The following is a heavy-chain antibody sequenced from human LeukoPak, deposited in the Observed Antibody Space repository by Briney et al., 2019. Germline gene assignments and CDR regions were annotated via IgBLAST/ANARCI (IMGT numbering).Heavy chain of an antibody. CDR1: GFTFSAFG. CDR3: AKEENTAANS. CDR2: ISYDGSYE. J-gene: IGHJ4*02. D-gene: IGHD5-18*01. Sequence: PGGSLRLSCAASGFTFSAFGMHWVRQAPGKGLEWVAVISYDGSYECFADSVKGRFTISRDNSKNTLYLQINSLRAEDTAMYYCAKEENTAANSWGQGTLVTVSS. V-gene: IGHV3-30*18.